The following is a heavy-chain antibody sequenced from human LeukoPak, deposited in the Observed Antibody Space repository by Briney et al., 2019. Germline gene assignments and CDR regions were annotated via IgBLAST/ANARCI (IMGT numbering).Heavy chain of an antibody. CDR1: GGSISSNSYY. V-gene: IGHV4-39*07. Sequence: SETLSLTCTVSGGSISSNSYYWGWIRQPPGKGLEWIGSIYYSGSTYYNPSLKSRVTISVDTSKNQFSLKLSSVTAADTAVYYCARDYYDSSGYYGTYFDYWGQGTLVTVSS. CDR2: IYYSGST. D-gene: IGHD3-22*01. CDR3: ARDYYDSSGYYGTYFDY. J-gene: IGHJ4*02.